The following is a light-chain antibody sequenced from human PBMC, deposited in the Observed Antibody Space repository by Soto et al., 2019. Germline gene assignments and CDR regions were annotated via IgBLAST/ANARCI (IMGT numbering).Light chain of an antibody. CDR2: GAS. J-gene: IGKJ5*01. CDR1: QSVSSSY. Sequence: EIVLTQSPGTLSLYPWERATLSCRASQSVSSSYLAWYQQKPVQAPRLLIYGASSRATAIPDRFSGSGSGTDFTLTISRLEPEDFAVYYCQQYGRSPPITFGQGTRLEIK. V-gene: IGKV3-20*01. CDR3: QQYGRSPPIT.